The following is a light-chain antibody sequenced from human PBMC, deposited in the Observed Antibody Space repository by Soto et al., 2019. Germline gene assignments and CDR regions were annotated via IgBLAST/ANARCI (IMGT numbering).Light chain of an antibody. CDR3: QQSGTSPPYT. J-gene: IGKJ2*01. Sequence: EIVLTQSPGTLSLSPGERATLSCRASQSLSSTYLAWYQQKVGQSPRLLIYGASSRATGIPDRFSGSGSGTDFTLTISRLEPEDFAVYYRQQSGTSPPYTFGPGTKVDIK. CDR2: GAS. CDR1: QSLSSTY. V-gene: IGKV3-20*01.